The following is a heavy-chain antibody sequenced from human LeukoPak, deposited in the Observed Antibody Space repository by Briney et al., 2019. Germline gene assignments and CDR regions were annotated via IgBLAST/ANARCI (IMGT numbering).Heavy chain of an antibody. D-gene: IGHD1-26*01. CDR3: ARESGGSRNPPRDY. CDR1: GFTFNDHI. CDR2: ISTRSTYM. V-gene: IGHV3-21*01. Sequence: SGGSLRLSCTASGFTFNDHIMNWVRQAPGKGLEWVSSISTRSTYMFYADSVKGRFTISRDNAKNSLYLQMNSLRAEDTAVYYCARESGGSRNPPRDYWGQGTLVTVSS. J-gene: IGHJ4*02.